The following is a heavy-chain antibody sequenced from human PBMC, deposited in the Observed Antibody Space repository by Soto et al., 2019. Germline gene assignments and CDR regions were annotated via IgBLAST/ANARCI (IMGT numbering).Heavy chain of an antibody. J-gene: IGHJ4*02. V-gene: IGHV1-18*01. Sequence: QVQLVQSGAEVKKPGASVKVSCKASGYTFTNYGINWVRQAPGQGLEWMGWISASNGNTNYAQRVQGRVTMTTDTSTSTAHMELRSLRSDDTAVYYCARSQSGDYEGCGYWGQGTLVTVSS. CDR2: ISASNGNT. CDR3: ARSQSGDYEGCGY. CDR1: GYTFTNYG. D-gene: IGHD4-17*01.